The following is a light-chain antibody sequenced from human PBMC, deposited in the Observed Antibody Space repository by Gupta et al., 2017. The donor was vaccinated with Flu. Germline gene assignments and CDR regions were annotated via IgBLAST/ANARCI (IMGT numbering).Light chain of an antibody. CDR2: DLR. J-gene: IGLJ2*01. CDR1: SSNVGCYNY. Sequence: SALTQPASVSGSPGQTITISCPGTSSNVGCYNYVPWYPQHPAKAPNLMIYDLRPRPSGVANRFAGTKSGTAASTTIAGLQAEEDAYYYCTPYTSSSTLVFGGGTKLTVL. V-gene: IGLV2-14*01. CDR3: TPYTSSSTLV.